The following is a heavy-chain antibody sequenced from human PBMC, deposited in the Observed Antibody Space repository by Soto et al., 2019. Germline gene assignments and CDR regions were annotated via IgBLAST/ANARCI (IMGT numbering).Heavy chain of an antibody. CDR1: GFTFSSYD. J-gene: IGHJ4*02. D-gene: IGHD3-10*01. V-gene: IGHV3-23*01. Sequence: PGGSLRLSCAASGFTFSSYDMSWVRQAPGKGLEWVSAISGSGGSTYSADSVKGRFTISRDNSKNTLYLQMNSLRAEDTAVYYCARRPDDSGSYFDYWGQGTPVTVSS. CDR2: ISGSGGST. CDR3: ARRPDDSGSYFDY.